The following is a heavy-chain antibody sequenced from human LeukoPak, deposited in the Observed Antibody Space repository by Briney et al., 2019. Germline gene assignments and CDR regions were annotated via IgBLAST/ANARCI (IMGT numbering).Heavy chain of an antibody. CDR3: ARDTRGYCSSASCYSEGYYHYYMDV. CDR2: IYTSGST. Sequence: SETRSLTCTVSGGSISSYYWSWIRQPAGKGLEWIGRIYTSGSTNYNPSLKSRLSMSVDTFKNEFSLKLSSVTAADTAVYYCARDTRGYCSSASCYSEGYYHYYMDVWGKGTTVTVSS. D-gene: IGHD2-2*01. V-gene: IGHV4-4*07. J-gene: IGHJ6*03. CDR1: GGSISSYY.